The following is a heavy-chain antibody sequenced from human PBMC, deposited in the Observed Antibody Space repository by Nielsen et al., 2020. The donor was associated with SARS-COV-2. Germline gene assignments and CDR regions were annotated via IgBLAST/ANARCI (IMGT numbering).Heavy chain of an antibody. V-gene: IGHV4-39*01. J-gene: IGHJ6*02. CDR2: IYYSDST. D-gene: IGHD4-23*01. Sequence: WIRQPPGKGLEWIGSIYYSDSTYYNPSLKSRVTISVDTSKNQFSLKLSSVTAADTAVYYCARAYASVVTLLPYYKYDMDVWGLGTTVTVSS. CDR3: ARAYASVVTLLPYYKYDMDV.